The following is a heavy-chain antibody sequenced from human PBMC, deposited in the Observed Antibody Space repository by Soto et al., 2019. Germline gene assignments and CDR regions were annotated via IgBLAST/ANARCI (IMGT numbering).Heavy chain of an antibody. CDR1: GFTFSGFY. D-gene: IGHD2-15*01. Sequence: ASVKVSCKPSGFTFSGFYLHWVRQAPGQGLEWMGWIKPNTDDTGYAQKFQGRVTLTWDTSSSAGYLALSRLRSDDTAVYYCARSPYSLEGDGQHYYYGMDLWGLGTTVTVSS. CDR2: IKPNTDDT. V-gene: IGHV1-2*02. J-gene: IGHJ6*02. CDR3: ARSPYSLEGDGQHYYYGMDL.